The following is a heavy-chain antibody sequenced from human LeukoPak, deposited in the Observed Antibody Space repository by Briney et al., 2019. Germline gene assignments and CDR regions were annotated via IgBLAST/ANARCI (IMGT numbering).Heavy chain of an antibody. V-gene: IGHV4-30-4*08. Sequence: SETLSLTCTVSGGSISSGDYYWSWSRQPPGKGLEWIGYIYYSGSTYYNPSLKSRVTISVDTSKNQFSLKLSSVTAADTAVYYCARGVLEWQLLTHFDYWGQGTLVTVSS. CDR2: IYYSGST. CDR1: GGSISSGDYY. D-gene: IGHD1-26*01. CDR3: ARGVLEWQLLTHFDY. J-gene: IGHJ4*02.